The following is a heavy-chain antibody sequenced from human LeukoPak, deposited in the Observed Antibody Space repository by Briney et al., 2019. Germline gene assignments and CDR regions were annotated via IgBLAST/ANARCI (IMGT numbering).Heavy chain of an antibody. J-gene: IGHJ6*04. CDR3: ATGGYSYGRYYYYYGMDV. CDR1: GGSISSYY. Sequence: SETLSLTCTVSGGSISSYYRSWIRQPPGKGLEWIGYIYYSGSTNYNPSLKSRVTVSVDTSKNQFSLKLSSVTAADTAVYYCATGGYSYGRYYYYYGMDVWGKGTTVTVSS. CDR2: IYYSGST. V-gene: IGHV4-59*01. D-gene: IGHD5-18*01.